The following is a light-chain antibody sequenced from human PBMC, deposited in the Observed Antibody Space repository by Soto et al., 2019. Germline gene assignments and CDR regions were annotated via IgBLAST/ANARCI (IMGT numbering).Light chain of an antibody. V-gene: IGKV1-39*01. CDR3: QQSFNTLT. Sequence: DIQMTQSPSSLSASVGDRVTITCRASQSISTYVSWYQHRPGKAPELLIYSASTLQSGVPPRFSGSGSGTDFTLTISSLQPEDFATYYCQQSFNTLTFGGGTKVEIE. CDR2: SAS. J-gene: IGKJ4*01. CDR1: QSISTY.